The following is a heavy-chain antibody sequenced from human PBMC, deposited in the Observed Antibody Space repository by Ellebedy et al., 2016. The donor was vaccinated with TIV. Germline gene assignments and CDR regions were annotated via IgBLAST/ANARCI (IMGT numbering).Heavy chain of an antibody. J-gene: IGHJ6*02. CDR2: IGGGGGST. D-gene: IGHD5-18*01. V-gene: IGHV3-23*01. CDR3: AREGDTAMVHGMDV. Sequence: PGGSLRLSCAASGFTFSSFAMSWVRQAPRKGLEWVSVIGGGGGSTFYADSVKGRFTISRDNSKNTLYLQMNSLRAEDTAVYYWAREGDTAMVHGMDVWGQGTTVTVSS. CDR1: GFTFSSFA.